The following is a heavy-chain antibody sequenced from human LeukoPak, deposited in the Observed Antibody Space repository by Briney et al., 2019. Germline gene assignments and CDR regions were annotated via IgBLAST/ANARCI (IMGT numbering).Heavy chain of an antibody. CDR1: GFTFSTYN. D-gene: IGHD6-19*01. CDR3: ARLGPASSGWPESFDY. Sequence: GGSLRLSCAASGFTFSTYNMSWVRQAPGKGLEWVANIKRDGSEKYYVDSVKGRFTISRDNAKNSLDLQMNSLRVEDTAVYYCARLGPASSGWPESFDYWGQGTLVTVSS. V-gene: IGHV3-7*03. CDR2: IKRDGSEK. J-gene: IGHJ4*02.